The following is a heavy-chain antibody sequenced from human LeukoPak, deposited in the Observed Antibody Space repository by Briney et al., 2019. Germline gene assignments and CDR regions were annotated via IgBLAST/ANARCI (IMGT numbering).Heavy chain of an antibody. Sequence: SETLSLTCTVSGGSVSSGSYYWSWIRQPPGKGLEWIGSIYYSGSTYYNPSLKSRVTISVDTSKNQFSLKLSSVTAADTAVYYCARLVGYDFWSGYSHYFDYWGQGTLVTVSS. CDR2: IYYSGST. CDR1: GGSVSSGSYY. CDR3: ARLVGYDFWSGYSHYFDY. V-gene: IGHV4-39*01. D-gene: IGHD3-3*01. J-gene: IGHJ4*02.